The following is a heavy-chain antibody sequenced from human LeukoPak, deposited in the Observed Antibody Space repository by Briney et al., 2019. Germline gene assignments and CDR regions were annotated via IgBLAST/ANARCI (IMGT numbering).Heavy chain of an antibody. CDR2: IYSSGST. CDR3: ARGGGYGSPLGF. Sequence: SETLSLTCTVSGGSISSYYWSWIRQPPGKGLEWIGYIYSSGSTKYNPSLKSRVTISVDTSKNQFSLNLSSVAAADTAVYYCARGGGYGSPLGFWGQGTLVTVSS. V-gene: IGHV4-4*09. CDR1: GGSISSYY. J-gene: IGHJ4*02. D-gene: IGHD5-18*01.